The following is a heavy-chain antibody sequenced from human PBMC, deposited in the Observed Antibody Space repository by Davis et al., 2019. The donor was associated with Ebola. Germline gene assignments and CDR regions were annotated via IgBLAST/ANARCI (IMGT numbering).Heavy chain of an antibody. J-gene: IGHJ2*01. V-gene: IGHV4-38-2*02. Sequence: SETLSLTCTVSGYSISSGYYWGWIRQPPGKGLEWIGSIYHSGSTYYNPSLKSRVTISVDTSKNQFSLKLSSGTAADTAVYYCARMPTVTADHWYFDLWGRGTLVAVSS. CDR1: GYSISSGYY. CDR3: ARMPTVTADHWYFDL. D-gene: IGHD4-17*01. CDR2: IYHSGST.